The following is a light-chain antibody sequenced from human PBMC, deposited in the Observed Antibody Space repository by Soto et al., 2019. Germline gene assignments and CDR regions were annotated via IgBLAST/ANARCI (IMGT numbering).Light chain of an antibody. V-gene: IGKV3-11*01. CDR2: GAS. CDR3: QQRSNWPIT. CDR1: QSVSGY. Sequence: EIVFTQSPATLSLSPGETATLSCRASQSVSGYIGWYQQKPGQAPRLLIYGASNRATGIPARFSGSGSGTDFTLTISSLEPEDFAVYYCQQRSNWPITFGQGTRLEIK. J-gene: IGKJ5*01.